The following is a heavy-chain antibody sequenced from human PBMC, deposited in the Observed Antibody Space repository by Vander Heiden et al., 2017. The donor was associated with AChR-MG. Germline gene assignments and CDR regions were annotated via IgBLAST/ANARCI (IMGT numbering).Heavy chain of an antibody. J-gene: IGHJ5*02. V-gene: IGHV4-34*01. Sequence: QVQLQQWGAGLLKPSETLSLTCAVYGGSSNAYYWSWIRQPPGKGLEWIGEINHSGTTNYNPSLKSRVTISVDTSNNQLSLRLTSVTAADTAVYYCARSSRAWYGLTWGQGTLVIVSS. CDR1: GGSSNAYY. D-gene: IGHD6-13*01. CDR3: ARSSRAWYGLT. CDR2: INHSGTT.